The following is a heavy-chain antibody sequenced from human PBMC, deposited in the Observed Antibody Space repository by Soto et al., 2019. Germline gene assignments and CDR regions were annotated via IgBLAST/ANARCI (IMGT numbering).Heavy chain of an antibody. CDR1: GYSFSNYV. Sequence: QVQLVQSGSEVQKPGASVTVSCKASGYSFSNYVISWVRQAPGQGLEWMGWISAYNGNTNYVQKFQGRVSMTTDTPTSTVSLELRSLRSDDAAVYYCAREANPFARFTYFDSWGQGTLVTVSS. J-gene: IGHJ4*02. CDR3: AREANPFARFTYFDS. CDR2: ISAYNGNT. V-gene: IGHV1-18*04. D-gene: IGHD3-16*01.